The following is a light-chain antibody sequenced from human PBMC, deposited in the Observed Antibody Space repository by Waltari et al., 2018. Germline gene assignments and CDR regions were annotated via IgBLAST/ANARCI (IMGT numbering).Light chain of an antibody. CDR3: GAWDDRLNVYV. J-gene: IGLJ1*01. CDR2: SHD. Sequence: QSVLTQPPSASGTPGQRVTISCSGSSSNPGRNALNWYQPLPGTAPTLLIYSHDQRPSGVPDRFSGSKSGTSASLAISGLQSEDEADYYCGAWDDRLNVYVFGTGTRVTVL. CDR1: SSNPGRNA. V-gene: IGLV1-44*01.